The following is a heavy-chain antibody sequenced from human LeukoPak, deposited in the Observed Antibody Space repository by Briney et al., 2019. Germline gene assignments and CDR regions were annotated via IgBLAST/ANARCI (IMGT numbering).Heavy chain of an antibody. CDR1: GFTFSGYW. J-gene: IGHJ4*02. CDR3: ARTLNWASDL. D-gene: IGHD7-27*01. Sequence: GGSLRHSCAASGFTFSGYWMHWVRQAPGKGLVWVSRINTDGSSTNYADSVKGRFTISRNNAKNTLYLQMNSLRAEDTAVYYCARTLNWASDLWGQGTLATVSS. CDR2: INTDGSST. V-gene: IGHV3-74*01.